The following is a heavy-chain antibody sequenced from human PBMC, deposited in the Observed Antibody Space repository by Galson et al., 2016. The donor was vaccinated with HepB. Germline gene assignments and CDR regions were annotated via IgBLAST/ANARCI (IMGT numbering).Heavy chain of an antibody. Sequence: SVKVSCKASGYTFSNYGISWVRQAPGQGLEWMGWISAYNGNTNYPPRLQGRVTMTTDTATTTAYSDRRSLRSDDTAVYYCARGRLFGDYSYWGQGTLITVSS. V-gene: IGHV1-18*04. CDR2: ISAYNGNT. D-gene: IGHD4-17*01. J-gene: IGHJ4*02. CDR1: GYTFSNYG. CDR3: ARGRLFGDYSY.